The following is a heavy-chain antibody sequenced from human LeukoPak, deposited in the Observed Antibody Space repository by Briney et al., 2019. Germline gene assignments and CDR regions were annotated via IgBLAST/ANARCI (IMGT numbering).Heavy chain of an antibody. Sequence: PSETLSLTCTVSGGSISSYYWSWIRQPPGKGLEWIGSIYYSGSTYYNPSLKSRVTISVDTPKNQFSLKLSSVTAADTAVYYCARWASDYGDYLDYWGQGTLVTVSS. CDR3: ARWASDYGDYLDY. J-gene: IGHJ4*02. D-gene: IGHD4-17*01. CDR1: GGSISSYY. CDR2: IYYSGST. V-gene: IGHV4-59*12.